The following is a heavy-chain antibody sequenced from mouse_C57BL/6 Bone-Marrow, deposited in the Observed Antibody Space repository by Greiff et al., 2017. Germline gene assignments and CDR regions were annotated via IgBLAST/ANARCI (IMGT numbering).Heavy chain of an antibody. Sequence: QVTLKECGPGILQSSQTLSLTCSFSGFSLSTSGMGVSWIRQPSGKGLEWLAHIYWDDDKRYNPSLKSRLTISKDTSRNQVFLKITSVDTADTATYYCARRGIGLRRYWYFDVWGTGTTVTVSS. CDR3: ARRGIGLRRYWYFDV. J-gene: IGHJ1*03. D-gene: IGHD2-4*01. CDR2: IYWDDDK. V-gene: IGHV8-12*01. CDR1: GFSLSTSGMG.